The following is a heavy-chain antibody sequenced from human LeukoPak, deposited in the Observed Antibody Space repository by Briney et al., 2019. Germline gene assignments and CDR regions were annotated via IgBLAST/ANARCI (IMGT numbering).Heavy chain of an antibody. Sequence: SETLSLTCSVSGGYISSGGSYWSWLRQHPGTGLKWIGSVYHNGYTYYSPSLKSRLNISIDTSKNHFSLRLGAVTAADTAVFFCARAPRGRNDAFDIWGQGIVVTVSS. D-gene: IGHD1-14*01. CDR1: GGYISSGGSY. V-gene: IGHV4-31*03. CDR3: ARAPRGRNDAFDI. J-gene: IGHJ3*02. CDR2: VYHNGYT.